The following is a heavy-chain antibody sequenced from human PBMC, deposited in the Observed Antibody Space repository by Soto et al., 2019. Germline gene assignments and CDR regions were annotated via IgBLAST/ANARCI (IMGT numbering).Heavy chain of an antibody. D-gene: IGHD4-4*01. J-gene: IGHJ6*02. V-gene: IGHV4-59*01. CDR1: GGSISSYY. CDR3: ARMTTSYYYYGMDV. Sequence: SETLSLTCTVSGGSISSYYWSWIRQPPGKGLEWIGYIYYSGSTNYNPSLKSRVTISVDTSKNQFSLKLSSVTAADTAVYYCARMTTSYYYYGMDVWGQGTTVTVSS. CDR2: IYYSGST.